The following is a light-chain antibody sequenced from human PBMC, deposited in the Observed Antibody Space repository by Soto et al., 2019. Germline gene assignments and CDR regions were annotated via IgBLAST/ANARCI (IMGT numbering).Light chain of an antibody. CDR1: QSISSW. CDR3: QQYNSYSRT. Sequence: DIQMTQSPSTLSASVGDRVTITCRASQSISSWLAWYQRKPGKAPKVLIYKASILESGVPSRFSGSGSGTEFTLTISSLQPDDFASYYCQQYNSYSRTFGQGTKVEIK. J-gene: IGKJ1*01. V-gene: IGKV1-5*03. CDR2: KAS.